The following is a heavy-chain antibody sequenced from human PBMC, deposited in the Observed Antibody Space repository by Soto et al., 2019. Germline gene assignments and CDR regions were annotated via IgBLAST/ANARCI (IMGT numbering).Heavy chain of an antibody. CDR3: ARGNHRCLQLWYFAL. D-gene: IGHD1-1*01. J-gene: IGHJ2*01. CDR1: GGTFSNYP. CDR2: IIPIFGTV. V-gene: IGHV1-69*12. Sequence: QVQLVQSGAEVKKPGSSVKVSCKASGGTFSNYPISWVRQAPGQGLEWMGGIIPIFGTVNYAQKFQGRVTITADESTSTAYMELSSLRSEDPAVYYCARGNHRCLQLWYFALWGRGTLVTVSS.